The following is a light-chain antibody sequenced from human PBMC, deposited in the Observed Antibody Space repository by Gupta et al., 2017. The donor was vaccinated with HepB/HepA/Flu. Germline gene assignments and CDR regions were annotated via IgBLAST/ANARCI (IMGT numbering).Light chain of an antibody. CDR1: QDISHY. CDR3: HKYDSVPWT. V-gene: IGKV1-27*01. J-gene: IGKJ1*01. Sequence: VKMTQSPSSLSASVGDRVTITCRASQDISHYLAWYQQKPGKVPKLLIYDASVVEGGVPSRFSASRSGTEFTLTITTLQPEDVATYYCHKYDSVPWTFGQGTKIEI. CDR2: DAS.